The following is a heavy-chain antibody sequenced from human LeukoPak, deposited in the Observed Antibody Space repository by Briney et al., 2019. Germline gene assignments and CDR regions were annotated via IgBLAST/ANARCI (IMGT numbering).Heavy chain of an antibody. CDR1: GYTLTELS. V-gene: IGHV1-69*13. CDR2: IIPIFGTA. D-gene: IGHD6-6*01. J-gene: IGHJ5*02. CDR3: ASLPSSSTVGWFDP. Sequence: ASVKVSCKVSGYTLTELSMHWVRQAPGQGLEWMGGIIPIFGTANYAQKFQGRVTITADESTSTAYMELSSLRSEDTAVYYCASLPSSSTVGWFDPWGQGTLVTVSS.